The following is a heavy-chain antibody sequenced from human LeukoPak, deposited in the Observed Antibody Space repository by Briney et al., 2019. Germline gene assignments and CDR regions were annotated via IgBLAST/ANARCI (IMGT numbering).Heavy chain of an antibody. V-gene: IGHV3-11*04. CDR3: ARGILDDFWSGYYEQYYFDY. Sequence: GGSLRLSCAASGFTFSDYYMSWIRQAPGKGLEWVSYISSSGSTIYYADSVKGRFTISRDNAKNSLYLQMNSLRAEDTAVYYCARGILDDFWSGYYEQYYFDYWGQGTLVTVSS. J-gene: IGHJ4*02. CDR2: ISSSGSTI. D-gene: IGHD3-3*01. CDR1: GFTFSDYY.